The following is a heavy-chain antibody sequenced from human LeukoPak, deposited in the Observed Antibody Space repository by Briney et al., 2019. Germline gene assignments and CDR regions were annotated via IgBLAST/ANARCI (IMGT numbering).Heavy chain of an antibody. CDR2: ITIGVGAG. V-gene: IGHV3-11*01. CDR1: GFTFSDYY. CDR3: ARGHYEMDV. Sequence: PGGSLRLSCAASGFTFSDYYMTWIRQTPEKGLEWISHITIGVGAGCYADSVKGRFAISRDDAKNSLYLQMNSLTVEDTAVYYCARGHYEMDVWGQGTTVTVSS. J-gene: IGHJ6*02.